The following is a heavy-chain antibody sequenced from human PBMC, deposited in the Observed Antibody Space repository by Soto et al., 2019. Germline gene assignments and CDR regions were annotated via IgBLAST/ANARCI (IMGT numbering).Heavy chain of an antibody. J-gene: IGHJ4*02. D-gene: IGHD4-17*01. Sequence: QITLKESGPTLVKPTQTLTLTCTFSGFSLSTSGVGVGWIRQPPGKALEWLALIYWDDDKRYSPSLKSRLTINKHTSKNQSVLTMTNMHPADTATYYYAHRRAASNYGDYAPINSFDYWGQGTLFTFSS. CDR1: GFSLSTSGVG. CDR2: IYWDDDK. V-gene: IGHV2-5*02. CDR3: AHRRAASNYGDYAPINSFDY.